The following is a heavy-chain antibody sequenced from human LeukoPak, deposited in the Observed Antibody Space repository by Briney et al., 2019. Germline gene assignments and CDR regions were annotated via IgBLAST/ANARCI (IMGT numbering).Heavy chain of an antibody. J-gene: IGHJ6*03. D-gene: IGHD2-8*01. V-gene: IGHV3-11*04. CDR1: GFTFSDYY. CDR3: ARYAEVYYYVDL. Sequence: PGGSLRLSCAASGFTFSDYYMSWIRQAPGKGLEWVSYISSSGSTIYYADSVKGRFTISRDNAKNSLYLQMNSLRAEDTAVYFCARYAEVYYYVDLWGTGTTVIVSS. CDR2: ISSSGSTI.